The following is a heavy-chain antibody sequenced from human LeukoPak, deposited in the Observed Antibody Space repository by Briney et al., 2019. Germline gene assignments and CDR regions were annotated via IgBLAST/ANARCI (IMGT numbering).Heavy chain of an antibody. V-gene: IGHV3-30*02. Sequence: PGGSLRLSCAASGFTFSSYGMHWVREAPGKGLEWVSFIWYDGSIKYYADSVRGRFSISRDNSKNTLYLQMNSLSAEDTAVYYCAKETRWFGDGRGSFDYWGQGTLVTVSS. CDR1: GFTFSSYG. CDR2: IWYDGSIK. CDR3: AKETRWFGDGRGSFDY. J-gene: IGHJ4*02. D-gene: IGHD3-10*01.